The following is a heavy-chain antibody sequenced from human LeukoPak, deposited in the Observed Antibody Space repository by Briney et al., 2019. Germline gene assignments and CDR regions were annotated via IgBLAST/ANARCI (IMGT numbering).Heavy chain of an antibody. CDR3: ARGGGYSYGSLDY. V-gene: IGHV3-74*01. CDR1: GFTFSSYW. J-gene: IGHJ4*02. D-gene: IGHD5-18*01. CDR2: INSDGSST. Sequence: GGSLRLSCAASGFTFSSYWMHCVRQAPGKGLVWVSRINSDGSSTSYADSVKGRFTISRDNAKNTLYLQMNSLRAEDTAVYYCARGGGYSYGSLDYWGQGTLVTVSS.